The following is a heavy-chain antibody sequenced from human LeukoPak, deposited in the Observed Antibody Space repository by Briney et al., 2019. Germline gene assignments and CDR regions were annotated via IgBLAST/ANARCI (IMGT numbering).Heavy chain of an antibody. V-gene: IGHV3-23*01. J-gene: IGHJ5*02. CDR3: SKDPVPHGNGLYWFDP. D-gene: IGHD1-14*01. CDR2: ISGSGAKT. Sequence: PGGSLRLSCAASGFTFSNYDVSWVRQAPGKGLEWVSGISGSGAKTYYADSVKGRFTISRDNSRNTLYIQMNSLRVEDTAVYYCSKDPVPHGNGLYWFDPWGQGTLVTVSS. CDR1: GFTFSNYD.